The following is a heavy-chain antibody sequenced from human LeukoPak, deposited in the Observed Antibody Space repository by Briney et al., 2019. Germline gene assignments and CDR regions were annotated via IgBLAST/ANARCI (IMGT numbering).Heavy chain of an antibody. Sequence: SVKVSCKASGGTFSSYAISWVRQAPGQGLEWMGRIIPIFSAANYAQRFQGRVSITTDESTSTAYMELSSLRSEDTAVYYCARGFYYDSSGYNYGGFDIWGQGTMVTVSS. D-gene: IGHD3-22*01. CDR1: GGTFSSYA. CDR3: ARGFYYDSSGYNYGGFDI. V-gene: IGHV1-69*05. J-gene: IGHJ3*02. CDR2: IIPIFSAA.